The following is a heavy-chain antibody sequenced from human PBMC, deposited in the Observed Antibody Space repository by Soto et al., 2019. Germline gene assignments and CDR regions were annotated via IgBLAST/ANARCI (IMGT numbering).Heavy chain of an antibody. D-gene: IGHD3-3*01. Sequence: GGSLRLSCAASGFTVSSNYMSWVRQAPGKGLEWVSVIYSGGSTYYADSVKGRFTISRDNSKNTLYLQMNSLRAEDTGVYYCARGGIFGVVRGYYGMDVWGQGTTVTVSS. CDR3: ARGGIFGVVRGYYGMDV. CDR1: GFTVSSNY. V-gene: IGHV3-53*01. CDR2: IYSGGST. J-gene: IGHJ6*02.